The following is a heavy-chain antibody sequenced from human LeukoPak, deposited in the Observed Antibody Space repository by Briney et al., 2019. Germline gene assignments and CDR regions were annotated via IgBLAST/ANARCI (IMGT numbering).Heavy chain of an antibody. J-gene: IGHJ5*02. CDR3: ARSYSSGSTSRWDPTGTWFDP. CDR1: GYTFTSYG. D-gene: IGHD2-2*01. Sequence: ASVKVSCKASGYTFTSYGISWVRQAPGQGLEWMGWISAYNGNTNYAQKLQGRVTMTTDTSTSTAYMEQRSLRSDDTAVYYCARSYSSGSTSRWDPTGTWFDPWGQGTLVTVSS. CDR2: ISAYNGNT. V-gene: IGHV1-18*01.